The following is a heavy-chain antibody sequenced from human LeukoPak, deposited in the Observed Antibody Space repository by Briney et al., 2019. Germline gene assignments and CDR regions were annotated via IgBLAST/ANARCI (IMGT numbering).Heavy chain of an antibody. D-gene: IGHD1-26*01. Sequence: GGSLRLSCAASGFTFSSFWMTWVRQAPGKGLEWVALIWYDGRNKYYADSVKGRFTISRDNSKNTLYLQMNSLRAEDTAVYYCAREGVGATTVGNYWGQGTLVTVSS. CDR3: AREGVGATTVGNY. CDR2: IWYDGRNK. J-gene: IGHJ4*02. CDR1: GFTFSSFW. V-gene: IGHV3-33*08.